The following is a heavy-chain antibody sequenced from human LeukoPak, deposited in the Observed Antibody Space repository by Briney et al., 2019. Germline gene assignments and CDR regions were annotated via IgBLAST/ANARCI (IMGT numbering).Heavy chain of an antibody. CDR1: GYSFTSYX. D-gene: IGHD3-22*01. V-gene: IGHV5-10-1*01. CDR3: ARYDISAYRDDY. J-gene: IGHJ4*02. CDR2: IDPSDSYS. Sequence: GESLKISCKGSGYSFTSYXIXXVRQMPGKGXXXMGRIDPSDSYSNYSPSFQGHVAISADKSISTAYLQWSSLKASDTAMYYCARYDISAYRDDYWGQGTLVTVYS.